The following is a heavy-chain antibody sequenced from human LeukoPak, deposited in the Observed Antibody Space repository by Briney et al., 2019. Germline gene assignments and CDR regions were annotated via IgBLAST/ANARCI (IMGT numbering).Heavy chain of an antibody. CDR2: IGTSSSRI. CDR3: ARGPSSQFRTDY. D-gene: IGHD2-2*01. V-gene: IGHV3-48*01. CDR1: GFAFSSYS. Sequence: GGSLRLSCAASGFAFSSYSLNWVRQAPGKGLEWVSYIGTSSSRIYYADSVKGRFTISSDNAKNSLYLQMNGLRAEDTAVYYCARGPSSQFRTDYWGQGTLVTASS. J-gene: IGHJ4*02.